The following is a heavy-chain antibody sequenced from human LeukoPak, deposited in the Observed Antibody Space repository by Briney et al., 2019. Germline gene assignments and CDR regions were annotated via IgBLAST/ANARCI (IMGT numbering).Heavy chain of an antibody. D-gene: IGHD5-12*01. V-gene: IGHV4-38-2*02. Sequence: SETLSLTCTVSGYSISSGYYWAWIRQPPGKGLEWIGSIFHTGSTYHNPSLKSRVTLSVDTSKNQFSLKLNSVTAADTAVYYCARMDLGLAFDIWGQGTMVTVSS. CDR2: IFHTGST. CDR1: GYSISSGYY. J-gene: IGHJ3*02. CDR3: ARMDLGLAFDI.